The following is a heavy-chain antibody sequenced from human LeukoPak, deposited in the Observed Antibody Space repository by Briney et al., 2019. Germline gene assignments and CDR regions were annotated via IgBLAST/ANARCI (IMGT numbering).Heavy chain of an antibody. J-gene: IGHJ3*02. CDR1: EFTFSSYA. D-gene: IGHD3-10*01. V-gene: IGHV3-30-3*01. CDR3: ARDRAGAFDI. CDR2: ISLDGSIK. Sequence: GGSLRLSCAASEFTFSSYAMHWVRQAPGKGLEWVAVISLDGSIKYYADSVKGRFTISRDNSKNTLFLQMNSLRVEDTAVYYCARDRAGAFDIWGQGTMVTVSS.